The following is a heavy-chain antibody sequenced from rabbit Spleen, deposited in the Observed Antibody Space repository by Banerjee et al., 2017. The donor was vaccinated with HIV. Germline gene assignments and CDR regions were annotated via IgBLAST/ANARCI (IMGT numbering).Heavy chain of an antibody. CDR3: VRGYLGPSNSGSFDL. Sequence: QQQLVESGGGLVKPGASLTLTCKASGFSFSDRDVMCWVRQAPGKGPEWIACIYNGDGRTNYASWAKGRFTISKTSSTTVTLQMTSLTAADTATYLCVRGYLGPSNSGSFDLWGQGTLVTVS. V-gene: IGHV1S45*01. CDR2: IYNGDGRT. J-gene: IGHJ2*02. D-gene: IGHD1-1*01. CDR1: GFSFSDRDV.